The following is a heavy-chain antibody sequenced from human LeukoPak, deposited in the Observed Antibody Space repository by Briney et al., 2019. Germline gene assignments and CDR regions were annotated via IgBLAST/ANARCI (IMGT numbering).Heavy chain of an antibody. CDR2: ISAYNGNT. CDR3: ASDPVTGNFDY. Sequence: ASVKVSCKASGYTFTSYGISWVRQAPGQGIEWMGWISAYNGNTNYAQKLQGRVTMTTDTSTSTAYMELRSLRSDDTAVYYCASDPVTGNFDYWGQGTLVTVSS. V-gene: IGHV1-18*01. CDR1: GYTFTSYG. D-gene: IGHD7-27*01. J-gene: IGHJ4*02.